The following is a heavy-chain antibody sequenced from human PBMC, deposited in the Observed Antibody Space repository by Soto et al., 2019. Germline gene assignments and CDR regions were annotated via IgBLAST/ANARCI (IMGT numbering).Heavy chain of an antibody. J-gene: IGHJ4*02. CDR3: ASGGAGSGPFTWELPDH. V-gene: IGHV1-45*02. D-gene: IGHD1-26*01. CDR2: IAPFSGDV. CDR1: GNTFSYRY. Sequence: QMQLVQSGAEVTKTGSSVTVSCQALGNTFSYRYLHWVRQAPGQALEWMGWIAPFSGDVHYAQKFQSVTLTRDRSINTAYMRMSSLRSEDTAIYFCASGGAGSGPFTWELPDHWGQGTLVTVSS.